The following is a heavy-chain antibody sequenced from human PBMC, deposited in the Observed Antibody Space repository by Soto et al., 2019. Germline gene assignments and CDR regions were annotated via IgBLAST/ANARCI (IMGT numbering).Heavy chain of an antibody. CDR1: GLTFSMSA. CDR2: TGLNGRTT. J-gene: IGHJ4*01. CDR3: ATVHSTSRSFDY. D-gene: IGHD6-13*01. V-gene: IGHV3-23*01. Sequence: GGSLRLSCAASGLTFSMSAMTWVRQAPGKGLEWVSTTGLNGRTTYYADSVKGRFTVSRDNSKNTLDLHMSSLRAEDTAVYYCATVHSTSRSFDYWGKATLVTFSS.